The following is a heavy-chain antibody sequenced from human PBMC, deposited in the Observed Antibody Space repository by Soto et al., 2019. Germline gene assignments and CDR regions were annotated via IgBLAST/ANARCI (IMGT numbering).Heavy chain of an antibody. CDR2: MNPNSGNT. D-gene: IGHD1-7*01. J-gene: IGHJ5*02. CDR3: ARGSYNWNYEPRRGAVRRLCWFDP. CDR1: GYTFTSYD. V-gene: IGHV1-8*01. Sequence: ASVKVSCKASGYTFTSYDINWVRQATGQGLEWMGWMNPNSGNTGYAQKFQGRVTMTRNTSISTAYMELSSLRSEDTAVYYCARGSYNWNYEPRRGAVRRLCWFDPWG.